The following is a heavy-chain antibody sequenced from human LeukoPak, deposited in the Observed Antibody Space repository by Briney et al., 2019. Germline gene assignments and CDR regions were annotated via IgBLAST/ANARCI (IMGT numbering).Heavy chain of an antibody. Sequence: PGGSLRLSCAASGFTFSSYGMHWVRQAPGKGLEWVAVMWSDGSNRYYADSVKGRFTISRDNSKNTLYQQINSLRGEDTAVYFCARDGGAIFGAYNWFDSWGQGTLVTVSS. D-gene: IGHD3-3*02. CDR3: ARDGGAIFGAYNWFDS. CDR1: GFTFSSYG. CDR2: MWSDGSNR. J-gene: IGHJ5*01. V-gene: IGHV3-33*01.